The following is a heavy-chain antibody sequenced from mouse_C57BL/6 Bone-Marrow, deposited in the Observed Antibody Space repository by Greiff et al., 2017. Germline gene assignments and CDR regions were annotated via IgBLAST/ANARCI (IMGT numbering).Heavy chain of an antibody. CDR3: ASYDLLWLRRYFDY. J-gene: IGHJ2*01. V-gene: IGHV1-81*01. D-gene: IGHD2-9*01. CDR2: IYPRSGNT. Sequence: QVQLQQSGAELARPGASVKLSCKASGYTFTSYGISWVKQRTGQGLEWIGEIYPRSGNTYYTEKFKGKATLTADKSSSTAYMELRSLTAEDSAVYFWASYDLLWLRRYFDYWGQGTTLTVSA. CDR1: GYTFTSYG.